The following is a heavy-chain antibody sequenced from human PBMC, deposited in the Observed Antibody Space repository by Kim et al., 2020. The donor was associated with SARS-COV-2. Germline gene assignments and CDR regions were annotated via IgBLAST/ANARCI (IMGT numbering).Heavy chain of an antibody. CDR3: AREDCSGGSCYGMDV. J-gene: IGHJ6*02. V-gene: IGHV3-21*01. Sequence: DSVKDRFTISRDNAKNSLYLQMNSLRAEGTAVYYCAREDCSGGSCYGMDVWGQGTTVTVSS. D-gene: IGHD2-15*01.